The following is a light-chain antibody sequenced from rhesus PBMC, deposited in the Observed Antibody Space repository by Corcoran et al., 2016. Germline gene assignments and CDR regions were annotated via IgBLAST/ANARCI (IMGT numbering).Light chain of an antibody. Sequence: EIVMTQSPATLSLSPGERATLSCRASQSVSSNLAWYQQKPGQAPRPLIYDASNRATGIPDRFSGGGSGTDFTLPISSLEPEDVGVYYCQQESNWPLTFGGGTKVEIK. V-gene: IGKV3-35*01. CDR1: QSVSSN. CDR2: DAS. J-gene: IGKJ4*01. CDR3: QQESNWPLT.